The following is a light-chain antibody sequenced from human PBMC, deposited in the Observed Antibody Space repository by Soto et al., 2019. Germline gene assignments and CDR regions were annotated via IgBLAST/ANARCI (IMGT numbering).Light chain of an antibody. CDR1: QSVLFTSNNKNY. J-gene: IGKJ1*01. V-gene: IGKV4-1*01. CDR3: QQYNNWWT. Sequence: DIVVTQSPDSLALSLGERATINCKSSQSVLFTSNNKNYLAWYQQKPGQSPKVLLYWASTRESGVPDRFSGSGSGTDFTLTIGSLQAEDVAVYYCQQYNNWWTFGQGTKVEI. CDR2: WAS.